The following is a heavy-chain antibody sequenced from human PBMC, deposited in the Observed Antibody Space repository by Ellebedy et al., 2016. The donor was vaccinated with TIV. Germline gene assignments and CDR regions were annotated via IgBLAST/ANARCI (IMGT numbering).Heavy chain of an antibody. CDR3: ATEVIAAAAIQPNFDY. Sequence: ASVKVSCKASGYTFTSYGMHWVRQAPGQRPEWMGWINAGNGNTKYSQKFQGRVTITRDTSASTAYMELSGLRSEDTAVYYCATEVIAAAAIQPNFDYWGQGTLVTVSS. J-gene: IGHJ4*02. CDR1: GYTFTSYG. V-gene: IGHV1-3*01. CDR2: INAGNGNT. D-gene: IGHD2-2*02.